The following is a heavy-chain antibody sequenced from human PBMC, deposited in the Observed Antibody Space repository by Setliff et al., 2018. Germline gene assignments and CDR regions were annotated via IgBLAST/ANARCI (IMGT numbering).Heavy chain of an antibody. D-gene: IGHD4-17*01. CDR2: IQRKGEAGTA. CDR1: GITFKNAW. CDR3: ATGPRDSRDYMNWLDP. Sequence: GGSLRLSCRASGITFKNAWMTWVRQAPGKGLEWVGRIQRKGEAGTANYGVPVKGRFTISRDDSTNTIYLQMNRLNIEDTVFYYCATGPRDSRDYMNWLDPWGPGTLVTVSS. J-gene: IGHJ5*02. V-gene: IGHV3-15*01.